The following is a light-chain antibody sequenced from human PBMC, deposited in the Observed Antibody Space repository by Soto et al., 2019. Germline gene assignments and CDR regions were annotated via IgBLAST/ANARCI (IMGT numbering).Light chain of an antibody. J-gene: IGKJ1*01. V-gene: IGKV3-15*01. Sequence: IVMTQAPASLSVSPGGRPTISCRASQSGSSNLAWYQQKPGQAPRLLIYGASTRATGIPARFSGSGSGTEFTLTISSLQSEDFAVYYCQQYNNWPPWTFGQGTKVDIK. CDR3: QQYNNWPPWT. CDR2: GAS. CDR1: QSGSSN.